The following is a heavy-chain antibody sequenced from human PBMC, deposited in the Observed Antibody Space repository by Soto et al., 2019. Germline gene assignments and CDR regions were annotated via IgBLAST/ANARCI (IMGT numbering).Heavy chain of an antibody. Sequence: GSLRLSCAASGFSFGSYALSWVRQAPGRGLEWVSTISGSDGKTFYADSVKGRFSISRDTSQSTLYLQMNSLRADDTAMYYCARWSYLDYWGQGTRVTVSS. V-gene: IGHV3-23*01. D-gene: IGHD3-3*01. CDR3: ARWSYLDY. CDR2: ISGSDGKT. CDR1: GFSFGSYA. J-gene: IGHJ4*02.